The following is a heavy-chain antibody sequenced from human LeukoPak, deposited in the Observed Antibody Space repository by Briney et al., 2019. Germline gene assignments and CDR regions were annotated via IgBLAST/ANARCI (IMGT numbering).Heavy chain of an antibody. J-gene: IGHJ3*02. CDR3: ASGGPKWVTYHDAFDI. D-gene: IGHD1-26*01. V-gene: IGHV1-69*05. Sequence: SVKVSCKASGGTFSSYAISWVRQAPGQGLEWMGRIIPIFGTANYAQKFQGRVTITTAESTSTAYMELRSLRSEDTAVYYCASGGPKWVTYHDAFDIWGQGTMVTVSS. CDR1: GGTFSSYA. CDR2: IIPIFGTA.